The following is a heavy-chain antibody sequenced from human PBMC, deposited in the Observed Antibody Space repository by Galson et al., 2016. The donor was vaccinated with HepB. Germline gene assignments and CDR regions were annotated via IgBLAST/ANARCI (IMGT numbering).Heavy chain of an antibody. Sequence: QSGAEVKKSGESLKISCKGSGYSFTRYWIAWVRQMPGKGLEWMGSIYPGDSDTRYSPSFQGQVTISADKPISSAYVQWSSLKASDTAMYYCARLTMRDGNDYWGQGTLVTVSS. CDR1: GYSFTRYW. CDR3: ARLTMRDGNDY. J-gene: IGHJ4*02. D-gene: IGHD5-24*01. V-gene: IGHV5-51*01. CDR2: IYPGDSDT.